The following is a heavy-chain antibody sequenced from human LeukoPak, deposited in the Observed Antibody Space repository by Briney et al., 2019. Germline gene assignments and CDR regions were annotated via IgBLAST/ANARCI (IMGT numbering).Heavy chain of an antibody. Sequence: ASVKVSCKASGYTFTGYYMHWVRQAPGQGLEWMGWINPSSGGTNYAQKFQGRVTMTRDTSISTAYMELSRLRSDDTAVYYCARVAAAGSLSYGDYWGQGTLVTVSS. CDR3: ARVAAAGSLSYGDY. D-gene: IGHD6-13*01. J-gene: IGHJ4*02. V-gene: IGHV1-2*02. CDR2: INPSSGGT. CDR1: GYTFTGYY.